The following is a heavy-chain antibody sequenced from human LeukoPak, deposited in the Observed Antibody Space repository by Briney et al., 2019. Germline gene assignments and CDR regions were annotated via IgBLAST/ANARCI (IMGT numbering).Heavy chain of an antibody. CDR2: VSVSGGGT. Sequence: GGSLRLSCAASGFTFSSYSMNWVRQAPGKGLEWVSTVSVSGGGTYYADSVKGRFTISRDNSKNTLYLQMNSLRAEDTAVYYCAMRGSGGWYEFRDYWGQGTLVTVSS. CDR1: GFTFSSYS. CDR3: AMRGSGGWYEFRDY. J-gene: IGHJ4*02. V-gene: IGHV3-23*01. D-gene: IGHD6-19*01.